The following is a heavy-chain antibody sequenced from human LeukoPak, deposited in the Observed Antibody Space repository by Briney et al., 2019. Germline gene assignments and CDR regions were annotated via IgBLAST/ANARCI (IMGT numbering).Heavy chain of an antibody. D-gene: IGHD5-24*01. J-gene: IGHJ4*02. CDR1: GYTFTSYY. CDR2: INPSGGST. V-gene: IGHV1-46*01. Sequence: ASVKVSCKASGYTFTSYYMHWVRQAPGQGLEWMGIINPSGGSTSYAQKFQGRVTMTRDTSTSTVYMELRRLRSEDTAVYYCERRRAVQMAIEYWGQGTLVTVS. CDR3: ERRRAVQMAIEY.